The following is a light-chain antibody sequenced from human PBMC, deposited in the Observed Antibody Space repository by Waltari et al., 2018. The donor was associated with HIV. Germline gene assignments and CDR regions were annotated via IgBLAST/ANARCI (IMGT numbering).Light chain of an antibody. Sequence: QSALTQPASVSGSPGQSITISCTGTSSDVGRYNLVPWYQQHPGNAPKLMIYDGSKRPSGVSNRFSGSKSGNTASLTISGLQAEDEADYYCCSDAGSSILWVFGGGTKLTVL. CDR3: CSDAGSSILWV. CDR2: DGS. J-gene: IGLJ3*02. CDR1: SSDVGRYNL. V-gene: IGLV2-23*01.